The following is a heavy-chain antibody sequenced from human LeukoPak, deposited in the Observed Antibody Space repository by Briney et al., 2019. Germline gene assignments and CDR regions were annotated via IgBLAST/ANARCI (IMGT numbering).Heavy chain of an antibody. J-gene: IGHJ4*02. Sequence: GGSLRLSCAASGFTFSSYWMYWVRQAPGKGLVWVSRINSDGSSTSYADSVKGRFTISRDNAKNTLYLQMNSLRAEDTAVYYCATGGSIAASPFDYWGQGTLVTVSS. D-gene: IGHD6-13*01. CDR3: ATGGSIAASPFDY. V-gene: IGHV3-74*01. CDR1: GFTFSSYW. CDR2: INSDGSST.